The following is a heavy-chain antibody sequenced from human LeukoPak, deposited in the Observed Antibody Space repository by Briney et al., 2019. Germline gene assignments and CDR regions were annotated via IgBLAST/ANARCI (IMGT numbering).Heavy chain of an antibody. D-gene: IGHD2-8*01. J-gene: IGHJ4*02. CDR3: ARGDWDCTNGVCYTDY. Sequence: SVKVSCKASGGTFSSYAISWVRQAPGQGLEWMGRIIPIFGTANYAQKFQGRVTITTDESTSTAYMELSSLRSEDTAVYYCARGDWDCTNGVCYTDYWGQGTLVTVSS. CDR1: GGTFSSYA. V-gene: IGHV1-69*05. CDR2: IIPIFGTA.